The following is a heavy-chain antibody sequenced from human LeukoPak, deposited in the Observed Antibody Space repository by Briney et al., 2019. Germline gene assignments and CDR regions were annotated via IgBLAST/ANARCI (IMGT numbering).Heavy chain of an antibody. CDR1: GLTFSSYS. V-gene: IGHV3-21*01. CDR2: ISSSSSYI. Sequence: GGSLRLSCAASGLTFSSYSMNWVRQAPGKGLEWVSSISSSSSYIYYADSVKGRFTISRDNAKNSLYLQMNSLRAEDTAVYYCARARKYQLLITAGKYYYYYMDVWGKGTTVTVSS. D-gene: IGHD2-2*01. CDR3: ARARKYQLLITAGKYYYYYMDV. J-gene: IGHJ6*03.